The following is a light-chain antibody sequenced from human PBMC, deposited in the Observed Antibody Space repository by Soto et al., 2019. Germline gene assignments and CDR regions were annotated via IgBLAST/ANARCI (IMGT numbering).Light chain of an antibody. V-gene: IGKV1-39*01. Sequence: DIQMTQSPSSLSASVGDRVTITCRASQSIYSSFNWYHQKPGKAPKLLIYAASNLQSGVPSRFSGSGSGTDFTLSISSLQPEDFATYYGQQSYRAPYTFGQGTKLEI. CDR2: AAS. CDR1: QSIYSS. J-gene: IGKJ2*01. CDR3: QQSYRAPYT.